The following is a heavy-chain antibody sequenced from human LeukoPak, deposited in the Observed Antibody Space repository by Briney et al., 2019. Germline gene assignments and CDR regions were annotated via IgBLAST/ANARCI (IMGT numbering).Heavy chain of an antibody. V-gene: IGHV1-69*13. D-gene: IGHD3-3*01. J-gene: IGHJ6*02. CDR1: GGTFSSYA. Sequence: SVKVSCKASGGTFSSYAISWVRQAPGQGLEWMGGIIPIFGTANYAQKFQGRVTITADESTSTAYMELSSLRSEDTAVYYCARGLRITLFGVARDYGMDVWGQGTTVTVSS. CDR2: IIPIFGTA. CDR3: ARGLRITLFGVARDYGMDV.